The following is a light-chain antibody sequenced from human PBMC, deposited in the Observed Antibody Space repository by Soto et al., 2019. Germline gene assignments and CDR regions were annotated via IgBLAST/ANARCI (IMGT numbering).Light chain of an antibody. CDR2: GAS. V-gene: IGKV3-20*01. Sequence: EIVLTQSPGTLSLSPVERATLSFRASQSVSSSYLAWYQQKPDQAPRLLIYGASSRATGIPDRFSGSGSGTEFTLTISSLQTDDIATYYCQQCHRYLTFGQGTKVDIK. CDR1: QSVSSSY. CDR3: QQCHRYLT. J-gene: IGKJ1*01.